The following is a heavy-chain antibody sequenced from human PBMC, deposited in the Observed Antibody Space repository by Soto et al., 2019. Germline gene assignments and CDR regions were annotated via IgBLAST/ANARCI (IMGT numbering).Heavy chain of an antibody. D-gene: IGHD4-17*01. CDR1: VGSISSSNW. J-gene: IGHJ5*02. CDR3: ARVWTTVTNWFDP. CDR2: IYHSGST. V-gene: IGHV4-4*03. Sequence: NLPETLSLTCAVSVGSISSSNWWSWVRQPPGKGLEWIGEIYHSGSTNYNPSLKSRVTISVDKSKNQFSLKLSSATAADTAVYYCARVWTTVTNWFDPWGQGTLVTVSS.